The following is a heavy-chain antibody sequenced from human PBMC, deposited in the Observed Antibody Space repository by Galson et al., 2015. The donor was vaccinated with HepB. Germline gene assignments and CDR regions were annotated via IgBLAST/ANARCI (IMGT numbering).Heavy chain of an antibody. D-gene: IGHD6-19*01. J-gene: IGHJ6*02. CDR3: ARDAPPPSYSSGWYYYYYGMDV. CDR2: IWYDGSNK. CDR1: GFTFSSYG. Sequence: SLRLSCAASGFTFSSYGMHWVRQAPGKGLEWVAVIWYDGSNKYYADSVKGRFTISRDNSKNTLYLQMNSLRAEDTAVYYCARDAPPPSYSSGWYYYYYGMDVWGQGTTVTVSS. V-gene: IGHV3-33*01.